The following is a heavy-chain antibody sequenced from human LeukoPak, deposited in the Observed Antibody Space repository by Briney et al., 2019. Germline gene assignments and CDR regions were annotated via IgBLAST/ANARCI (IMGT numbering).Heavy chain of an antibody. CDR2: IYPGDSDT. D-gene: IGHD2/OR15-2a*01. CDR3: VRHYRVNSTHFYMDV. J-gene: IGHJ6*03. V-gene: IGHV5-51*01. Sequence: GESLKISCKGSEYNFITYWIGWVRQMPGKGLEWMGIIYPGDSDTRYSPSFQGHVTISADRSISTANLQWNSLKASDTAIYYCVRHYRVNSTHFYMDVWGKGTTVTVSS. CDR1: EYNFITYW.